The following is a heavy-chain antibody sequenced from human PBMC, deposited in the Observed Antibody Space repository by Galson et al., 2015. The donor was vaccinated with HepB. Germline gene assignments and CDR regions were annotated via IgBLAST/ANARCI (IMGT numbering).Heavy chain of an antibody. D-gene: IGHD3-3*01. CDR3: AKESLKRIRFLEWSHTYYFDY. CDR1: GFTFSSYG. CDR2: ISYDGSNK. J-gene: IGHJ4*02. Sequence: SLRLSCAASGFTFSSYGMHWVRQAPGKGLEWVAVISYDGSNKYYADSVKGRFTISRDNSKNTLYLQMNSLRAEDTAVYYCAKESLKRIRFLEWSHTYYFDYWGQGTLVTVSS. V-gene: IGHV3-30*18.